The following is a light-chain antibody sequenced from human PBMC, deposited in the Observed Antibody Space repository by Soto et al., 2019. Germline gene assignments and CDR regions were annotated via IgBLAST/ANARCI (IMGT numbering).Light chain of an antibody. CDR3: QEYNSWRGEWT. Sequence: DIQMTQSPFTLSASVGDRVTITCRASQSINIWLAWYQQKAGKAPKLLIYDASTLESGVPSRFSGSGSRTEFTLTISSLQPDDFATYYCQEYNSWRGEWTFGQGTKVEIK. CDR1: QSINIW. CDR2: DAS. J-gene: IGKJ1*01. V-gene: IGKV1-5*01.